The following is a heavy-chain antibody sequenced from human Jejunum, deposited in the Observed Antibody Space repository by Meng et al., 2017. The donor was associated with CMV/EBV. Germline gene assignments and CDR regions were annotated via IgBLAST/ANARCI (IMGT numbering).Heavy chain of an antibody. CDR2: IDTDGKT. J-gene: IGHJ4*02. V-gene: IGHV3-53*01. Sequence: GQLWEAGGGLIQPGGSLSLSCAASGFTVSSHYMSWVRQAPGKGLEWVSVIDTDGKTYYADSVKGRFAISRDNSKNTLYLQMSSLRVEDTAVYSCADIGVGDQGFWGQGTLVTVSS. CDR3: ADIGVGDQGF. CDR1: GFTVSSHY. D-gene: IGHD3-3*01.